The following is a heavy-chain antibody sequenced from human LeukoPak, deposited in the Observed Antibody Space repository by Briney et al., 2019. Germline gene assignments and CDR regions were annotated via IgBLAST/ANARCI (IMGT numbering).Heavy chain of an antibody. J-gene: IGHJ4*02. D-gene: IGHD7-27*01. V-gene: IGHV3-33*01. CDR2: IWYDGSNK. CDR1: GFTFSSYG. CDR3: ARDFQNWGSPLYYFDY. Sequence: PGRSLRLSCAASGFTFSSYGIHWVRQAPGKGLEWVADIWYDGSNKDYADSVKGRFTISRDNSKKMLYLQMNSLRAEDTAVYCCARDFQNWGSPLYYFDYWGQGTLVTVSS.